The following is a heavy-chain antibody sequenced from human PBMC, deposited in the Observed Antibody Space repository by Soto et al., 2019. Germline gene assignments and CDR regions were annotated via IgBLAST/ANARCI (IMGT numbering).Heavy chain of an antibody. Sequence: SETLSLTCTVSGVSISSYYWSWIRQPPGKGLEWIGYIYYSGSTNYNPSLKSRVTISVDTSKNQFSLKLSSVTAADTAVYYCARQKYSSSWLHFDYWGQGTLVTVS. V-gene: IGHV4-59*08. CDR1: GVSISSYY. J-gene: IGHJ4*02. CDR2: IYYSGST. D-gene: IGHD6-13*01. CDR3: ARQKYSSSWLHFDY.